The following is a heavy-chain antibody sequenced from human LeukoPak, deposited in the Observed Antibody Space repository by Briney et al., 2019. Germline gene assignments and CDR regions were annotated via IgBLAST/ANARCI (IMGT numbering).Heavy chain of an antibody. CDR2: IFHSGTT. CDR1: GGSITGYY. J-gene: IGHJ4*02. Sequence: PSETLSLTCTVSGGSITGYYWSWIRQPPGKGLEWIGYIFHSGTTSYNPSLKSRVTISLDTSKNQFSLKLSSVTAADTAVYYCAGHHPRNTVDFWGQGTLVTVSS. CDR3: AGHHPRNTVDF. V-gene: IGHV4-59*08. D-gene: IGHD2/OR15-2a*01.